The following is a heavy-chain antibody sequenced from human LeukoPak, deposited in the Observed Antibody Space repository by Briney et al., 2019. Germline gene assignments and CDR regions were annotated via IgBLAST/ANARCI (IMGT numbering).Heavy chain of an antibody. CDR3: ARALRGYYYDSSGYPTYY. J-gene: IGHJ4*02. CDR1: GFTFSSCS. V-gene: IGHV3-48*04. CDR2: ISISGSTI. Sequence: GGSLRLSCAASGFTFSSCSMNWVRQAPGKGLEWVSYISISGSTIYYADSVKGRFTISRDNAKNSLYLQMNSLRAEDTAVYYCARALRGYYYDSSGYPTYYWGQGTLVTVSS. D-gene: IGHD3-22*01.